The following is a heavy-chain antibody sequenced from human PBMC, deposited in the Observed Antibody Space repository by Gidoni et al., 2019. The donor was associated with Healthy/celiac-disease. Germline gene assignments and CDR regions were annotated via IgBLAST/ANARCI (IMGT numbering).Heavy chain of an antibody. Sequence: EVQLVESGGGLVQPGRSLRLSCTASGFTFGDYAMRWFRQAPGKGLEWVGFIRSKAYGGTTEYAASVKGRFTISRDDSKSIAYLQMNSLKTEDTAVYYCTREIPDTAMVFDAFDIWGQGTMVTVSS. CDR3: TREIPDTAMVFDAFDI. CDR1: GFTFGDYA. V-gene: IGHV3-49*03. J-gene: IGHJ3*02. CDR2: IRSKAYGGTT. D-gene: IGHD5-18*01.